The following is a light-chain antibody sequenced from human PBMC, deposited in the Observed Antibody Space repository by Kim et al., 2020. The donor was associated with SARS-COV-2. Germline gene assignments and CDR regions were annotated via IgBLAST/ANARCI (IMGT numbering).Light chain of an antibody. CDR3: QGWDSSSDHPV. J-gene: IGLJ2*01. V-gene: IGLV3-21*04. Sequence: SYELTQPPSVSVAPGKTARITCGGNNMGSKSVHWYQQKPGQAPVLVIYYDSDRPSGIPERFSGSNSGNTATLTISRVEAGDEADYYCQGWDSSSDHPVFG. CDR1: NMGSKS. CDR2: YDS.